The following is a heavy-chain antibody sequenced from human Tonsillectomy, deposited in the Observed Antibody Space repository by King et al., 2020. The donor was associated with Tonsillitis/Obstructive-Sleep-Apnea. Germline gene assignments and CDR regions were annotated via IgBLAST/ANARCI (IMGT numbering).Heavy chain of an antibody. J-gene: IGHJ6*03. CDR2: ISSYGVTT. D-gene: IGHD2-2*01. CDR1: GFLFSRHP. V-gene: IGHV3-64*02. CDR3: ARGFCSDTSRYGIGYHMDV. Sequence: VQLVESGEGLVQPGGSLRLSCAASGFLFSRHPVHWFGQAPGKGLEYVAAISSYGVTTYYAESVKGRFTISRDNSKNTLYLQMGSLGAEDMAVDYCARGFCSDTSRYGIGYHMDVWGKGPTVTVPS.